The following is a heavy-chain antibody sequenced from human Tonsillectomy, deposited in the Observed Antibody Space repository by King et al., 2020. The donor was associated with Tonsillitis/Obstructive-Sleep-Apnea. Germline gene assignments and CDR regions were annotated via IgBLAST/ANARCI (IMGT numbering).Heavy chain of an antibody. Sequence: VQLVESGGGLVQPGGSLRLSCAASGFSVSTNYISWVRQAPGKGLEWVSVIYVGGSTFYADSVKGRFTISRDNSKNTLYLQMNSLRAEDTAVYYCASSLNTVTTFYFDYWGQGTLVTVSS. V-gene: IGHV3-66*01. CDR2: IYVGGST. CDR3: ASSLNTVTTFYFDY. D-gene: IGHD4-17*01. CDR1: GFSVSTNY. J-gene: IGHJ4*02.